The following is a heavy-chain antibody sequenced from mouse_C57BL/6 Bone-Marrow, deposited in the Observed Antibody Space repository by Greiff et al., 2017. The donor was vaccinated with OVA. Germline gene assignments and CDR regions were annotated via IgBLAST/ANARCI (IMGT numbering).Heavy chain of an antibody. Sequence: EVKVIESGGGLVQPGGSLSLSCAASGFTFTDYYMSWVRQPPGKALEWLGFIRNKANGYTTEYSASVKGRFTIYRDNSQSILYLQMNALRAEDSATYYCARSYYSNYVWYFDVWGTGTTVTVSS. V-gene: IGHV7-3*01. CDR3: ARSYYSNYVWYFDV. J-gene: IGHJ1*03. D-gene: IGHD2-5*01. CDR2: IRNKANGYTT. CDR1: GFTFTDYY.